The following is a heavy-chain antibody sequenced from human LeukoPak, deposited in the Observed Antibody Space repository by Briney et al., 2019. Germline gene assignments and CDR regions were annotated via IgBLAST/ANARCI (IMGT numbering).Heavy chain of an antibody. CDR2: IYSGGST. J-gene: IGHJ4*02. CDR3: ARGNYYGSGSLDY. CDR1: GFTVSGNY. V-gene: IGHV3-53*04. D-gene: IGHD3-10*01. Sequence: GGSLRLSCAASGFTVSGNYMSWVRQAPGKGLEWVSVIYSGGSTYYADSVKGRFTISRHNSKNTLYLQMNSLRAEDTAVYYCARGNYYGSGSLDYWGQGTLVTVSS.